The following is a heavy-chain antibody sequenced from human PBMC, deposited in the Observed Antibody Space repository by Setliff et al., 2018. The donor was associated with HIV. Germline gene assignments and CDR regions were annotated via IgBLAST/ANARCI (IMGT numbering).Heavy chain of an antibody. J-gene: IGHJ1*01. V-gene: IGHV4-4*07. Sequence: PSETLSLTCTDSNVSINSYYWSWIRQPPGRALEWVGRIYSSGKTNYNPSLKSRLKMSIDTSKNQFSLMLNSVTAADTAVYFCARDPYCSGDGCFRYYQHWGRGTLVTVSS. D-gene: IGHD2-15*01. CDR1: NVSINSYY. CDR3: ARDPYCSGDGCFRYYQH. CDR2: IYSSGKT.